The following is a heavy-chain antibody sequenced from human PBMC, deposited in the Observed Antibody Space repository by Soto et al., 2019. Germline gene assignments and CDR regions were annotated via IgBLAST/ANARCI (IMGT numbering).Heavy chain of an antibody. CDR1: GGTFSSYA. J-gene: IGHJ5*02. Sequence: QVQLVQSGAEVKKPGSSVKVSCKASGGTFSSYAISWVRQAPGQGLEWMGGIIPIFGTANYAQKFQGRVTITADESTSTDYMELSSLRSEETAVYYCARGPRVGAFNWFDPWGQGTLVTVSS. D-gene: IGHD2-2*01. CDR3: ARGPRVGAFNWFDP. CDR2: IIPIFGTA. V-gene: IGHV1-69*12.